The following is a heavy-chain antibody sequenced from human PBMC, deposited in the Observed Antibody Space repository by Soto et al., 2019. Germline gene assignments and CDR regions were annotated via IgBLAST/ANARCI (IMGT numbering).Heavy chain of an antibody. Sequence: SETLSRTCSISGGSIGGYHWNWIRQTPGKGVEWIGYFHNSGNPKYSSSLKSRVTISVDMSEKQSSLILTSVTAADTAVYYCARRAVVAVTGSLHNWLDPWGQGILVT. J-gene: IGHJ5*02. V-gene: IGHV4-59*01. D-gene: IGHD2-21*01. CDR3: ARRAVVAVTGSLHNWLDP. CDR1: GGSIGGYH. CDR2: FHNSGNP.